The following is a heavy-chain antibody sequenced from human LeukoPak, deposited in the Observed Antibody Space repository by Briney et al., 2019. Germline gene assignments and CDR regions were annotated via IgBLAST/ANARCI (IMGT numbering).Heavy chain of an antibody. V-gene: IGHV4-61*08. D-gene: IGHD6-19*01. CDR1: GGSISSGGYY. J-gene: IGHJ6*02. CDR3: AGGIAVAGSYYYYYGMDV. CDR2: IYHSGST. Sequence: SETLSLTCTVSGGSISSGGYYWSWIRQPPGKGLEWIGYIYHSGSTNYNPSLKSRVTISVDTSKNQFSLKLSSVTAADTAVYYCAGGIAVAGSYYYYYGMDVWGQGTTVTVSS.